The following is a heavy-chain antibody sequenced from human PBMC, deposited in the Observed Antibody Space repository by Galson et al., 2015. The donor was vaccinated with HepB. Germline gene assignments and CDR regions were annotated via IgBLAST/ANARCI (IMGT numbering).Heavy chain of an antibody. J-gene: IGHJ4*02. Sequence: SLRLSCAASGFTFRSYAMGWVRQAPGKGLEWVSGISGRGGSTYYTDSVKGRFTISRDNSQNMLYLQMSSLRAEDKAVYYCAKDRYDDTLTGYYTHWGQGTLVTVSS. D-gene: IGHD3-9*01. CDR3: AKDRYDDTLTGYYTH. CDR1: GFTFRSYA. V-gene: IGHV3-23*01. CDR2: ISGRGGST.